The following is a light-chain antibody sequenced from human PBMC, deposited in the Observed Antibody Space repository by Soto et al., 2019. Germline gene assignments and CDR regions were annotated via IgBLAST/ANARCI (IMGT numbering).Light chain of an antibody. J-gene: IGKJ1*01. Sequence: SQSPATLSVSAGGTVTLSCRASQSIRTNVAWYQQIPGQAPRLLIYDASNRATGIPARFSGSGSGTDFTLTISSLEPEDFAVYYCQQRSNWPSWTFGQGTKVDIK. CDR3: QQRSNWPSWT. V-gene: IGKV3-11*01. CDR2: DAS. CDR1: QSIRTN.